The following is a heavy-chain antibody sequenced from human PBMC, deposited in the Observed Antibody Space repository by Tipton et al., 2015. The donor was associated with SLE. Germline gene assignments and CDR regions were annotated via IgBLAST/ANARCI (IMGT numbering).Heavy chain of an antibody. CDR2: IYTSGST. V-gene: IGHV4-61*02. CDR3: ARGRTIFGVPSTDY. D-gene: IGHD3-3*01. Sequence: TLSLTCTVSGGSISSGSYYWSWIRQPAGKGLEWIGRIYTSGSTNYNPSLKSRVTISVDTPKNQFSLKLSSVTAADTAVYYCARGRTIFGVPSTDYWGQGTLVTVSS. CDR1: GGSISSGSYY. J-gene: IGHJ4*02.